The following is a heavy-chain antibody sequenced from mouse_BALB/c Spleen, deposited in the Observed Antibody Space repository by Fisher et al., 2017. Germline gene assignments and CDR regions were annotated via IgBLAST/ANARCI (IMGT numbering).Heavy chain of an antibody. V-gene: IGHV1-9*01. D-gene: IGHD1-1*01. CDR3: ARDYYGGAYAMDY. Sequence: KFKGKATFTADTSSNTAYMQLSSLTSEDSAVYYCARDYYGGAYAMDYWGQGTSVTVSS. J-gene: IGHJ4*01.